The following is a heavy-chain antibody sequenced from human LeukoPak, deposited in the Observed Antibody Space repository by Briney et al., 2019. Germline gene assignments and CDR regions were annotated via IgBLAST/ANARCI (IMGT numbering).Heavy chain of an antibody. CDR3: AREVADNWKYFDY. V-gene: IGHV3-33*01. D-gene: IGHD1-20*01. CDR2: IWYDGNNK. CDR1: GFTFSSYG. J-gene: IGHJ4*02. Sequence: TGRSLRLSCAASGFTFSSYGMHWVRQAPGKGLEWVAVIWYDGNNKYYADSVKGRLTISRDNSKNTLYLQMNSLRAEDTAVYYCAREVADNWKYFDYWGQGTLVTVSS.